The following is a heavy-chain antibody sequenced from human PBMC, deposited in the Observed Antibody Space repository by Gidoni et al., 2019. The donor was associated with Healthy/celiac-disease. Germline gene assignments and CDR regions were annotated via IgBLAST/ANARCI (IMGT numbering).Heavy chain of an antibody. J-gene: IGHJ4*02. V-gene: IGHV3-23*01. CDR1: GFTFTSCA. CDR3: AKDWFAEVGATIAFDY. D-gene: IGHD1-26*01. Sequence: EVQLLESGGGLVQPGGSLRLSCAASGFTFTSCAMSWVRQAPGKGLEWVSAISGSGGSTYYADSVKGRFTISRDNSKNTLYLQMNSLRAEDTAVYYCAKDWFAEVGATIAFDYWGQGTLVTVSS. CDR2: ISGSGGST.